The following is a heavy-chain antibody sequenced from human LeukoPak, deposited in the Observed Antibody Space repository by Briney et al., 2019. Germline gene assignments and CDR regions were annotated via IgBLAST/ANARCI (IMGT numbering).Heavy chain of an antibody. Sequence: PGGSLRLSCAASGFTVSSNYMSWVRQAPGKGLEWVSVIYSGGSTYYADSVKGRFTISRDNAKNSLYLQMNSLRAEDTAVYYCASALVGRNDYWGQGTLVTVSS. J-gene: IGHJ4*02. CDR3: ASALVGRNDY. CDR2: IYSGGST. V-gene: IGHV3-53*01. D-gene: IGHD1-14*01. CDR1: GFTVSSNY.